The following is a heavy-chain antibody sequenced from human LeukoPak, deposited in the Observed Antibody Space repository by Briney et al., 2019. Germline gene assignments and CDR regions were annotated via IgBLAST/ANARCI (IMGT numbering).Heavy chain of an antibody. V-gene: IGHV3-30*02. CDR1: GFTFSSYG. D-gene: IGHD1-26*01. CDR3: AKDRSGRTEDY. Sequence: GGSLRLSRAASGFTFSSYGMHWVRQAPGKGLDWVAFIRYDGSDQLYADSVKGRFTISRDNSKNTLFLQMDSLRAEDTAVYYCAKDRSGRTEDYWGQGTLVTVSS. CDR2: IRYDGSDQ. J-gene: IGHJ4*02.